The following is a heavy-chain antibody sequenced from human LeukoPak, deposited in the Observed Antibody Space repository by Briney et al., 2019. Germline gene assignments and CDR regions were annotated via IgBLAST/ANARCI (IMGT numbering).Heavy chain of an antibody. D-gene: IGHD2-2*01. J-gene: IGHJ5*02. CDR1: GYTFTSYD. Sequence: WASVKVSCKASGYTFTSYDINWVRQATGQGLEWMGWMNPNSGNTGYAQKFQGRVTITRNTSISTAYMELSSLRSEDTAVYYCARVGPDCSSTSCSLGAWGQGTLVTVSS. CDR2: MNPNSGNT. V-gene: IGHV1-8*03. CDR3: ARVGPDCSSTSCSLGA.